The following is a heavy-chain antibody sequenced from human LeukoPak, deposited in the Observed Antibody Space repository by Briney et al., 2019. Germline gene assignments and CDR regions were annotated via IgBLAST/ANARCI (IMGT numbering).Heavy chain of an antibody. Sequence: GGSLRLSCAASGFTFSSYWMHWVRQAPGKGLVWVSRINSDGSSTSYADSVKGRFTISRDNAKNTLYLQMNSLRAEDTAVYYCAGARPPSYEDGDLDYWGQGTLVTVSS. CDR1: GFTFSSYW. CDR2: INSDGSST. D-gene: IGHD4-17*01. J-gene: IGHJ4*02. CDR3: AGARPPSYEDGDLDY. V-gene: IGHV3-74*01.